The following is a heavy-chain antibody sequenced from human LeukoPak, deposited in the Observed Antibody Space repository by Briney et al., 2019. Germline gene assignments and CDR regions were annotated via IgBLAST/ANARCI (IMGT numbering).Heavy chain of an antibody. CDR1: GFTFRTYS. J-gene: IGHJ4*02. D-gene: IGHD2-21*02. CDR3: ARDQDCGGDGYWVFYC. V-gene: IGHV3-48*02. Sequence: PGGSLRLSCAASGFTFRTYSMNWVRQAPGKGLEWVSYISSSSSTTQYADSVKGRFTISRDNAKKSLYRQTNCQRDEDPGVYFCARDQDCGGDGYWVFYCGGRGTLVTVS. CDR2: ISSSSSTT.